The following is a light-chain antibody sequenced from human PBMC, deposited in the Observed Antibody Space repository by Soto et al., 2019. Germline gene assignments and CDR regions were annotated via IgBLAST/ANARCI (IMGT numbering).Light chain of an antibody. CDR1: QSVSSN. J-gene: IGKJ1*01. Sequence: EIVITQSPATLSVSPGERATLSCRASQSVSSNLAWYQQKPGQAPRLLIYGASTRATGIPARFSGSGSGKEFTLTISSLQSEDFAVYYCQQYNNWPPRTFGQGTKVDIK. V-gene: IGKV3-15*01. CDR2: GAS. CDR3: QQYNNWPPRT.